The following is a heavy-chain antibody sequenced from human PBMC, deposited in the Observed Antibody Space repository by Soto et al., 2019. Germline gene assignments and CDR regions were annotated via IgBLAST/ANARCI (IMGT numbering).Heavy chain of an antibody. V-gene: IGHV1-8*01. CDR2: MNPNSGNT. J-gene: IGHJ4*02. Sequence: QVQLVQSGAEVKKPGASVKVSCKASGYTFTSYDINWVRQATGQGLEWMGWMNPNSGNTGYAQKFQGRVTMTRNTSISTAYMELSSLRSEDTAVYYCARINHPHNDFWSGYCDYWGQGTLVTVSS. CDR1: GYTFTSYD. D-gene: IGHD3-3*01. CDR3: ARINHPHNDFWSGYCDY.